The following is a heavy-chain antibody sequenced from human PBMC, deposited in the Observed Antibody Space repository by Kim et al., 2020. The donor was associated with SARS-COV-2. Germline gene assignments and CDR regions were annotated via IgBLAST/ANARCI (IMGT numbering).Heavy chain of an antibody. CDR2: YSSETT. CDR3: ARRFDY. J-gene: IGHJ4*02. V-gene: IGHV4-4*09. Sequence: YSSETTNYTPPLKGRATISVDTSKNQSSLKLGSVTAADTAVYYCARRFDYWGQGTLVTVSS.